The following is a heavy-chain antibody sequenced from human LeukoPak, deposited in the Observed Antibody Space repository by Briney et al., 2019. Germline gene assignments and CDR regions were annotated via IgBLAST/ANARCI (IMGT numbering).Heavy chain of an antibody. CDR2: ISGSGGST. CDR1: GFTFSSYA. Sequence: HPRGSLRLSCAASGFTFSSYAMSWVRQAPEKRLEWVSAISGSGGSTYYADSVKGRFTISRDNSKNTLYLQMNSLRAEDTAVYYCAIRELVVPEGGAFDIWGQGTMVTVSS. CDR3: AIRELVVPEGGAFDI. D-gene: IGHD2-2*01. J-gene: IGHJ3*02. V-gene: IGHV3-23*01.